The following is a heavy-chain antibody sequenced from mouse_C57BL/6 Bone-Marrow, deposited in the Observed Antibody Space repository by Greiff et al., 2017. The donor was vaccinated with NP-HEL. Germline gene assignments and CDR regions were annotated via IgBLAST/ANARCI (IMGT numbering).Heavy chain of an antibody. V-gene: IGHV2-2*01. Sequence: QVQLKQSGPGLVQPSQSLSITCTVSGFSLTSYGVHWVRQSPGKGLEWLGVIWSGGSTDYNAAFISRLSISKDNSKSRVFFKMNSLQADDTAIYYCARRGELRSYWYFDVWGTGTTVTVSS. CDR1: GFSLTSYG. D-gene: IGHD3-3*01. CDR3: ARRGELRSYWYFDV. J-gene: IGHJ1*03. CDR2: IWSGGST.